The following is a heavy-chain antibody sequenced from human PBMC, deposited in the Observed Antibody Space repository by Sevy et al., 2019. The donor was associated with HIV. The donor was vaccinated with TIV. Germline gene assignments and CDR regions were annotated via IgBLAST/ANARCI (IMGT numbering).Heavy chain of an antibody. V-gene: IGHV1-69*13. Sequence: ASVKVSCKASGGTFSSYAISWVRQAPGQGLEWMGGIIPIFGTANYAQTFQGRVTITADESTSTVYMELSSLRSEDTAVYYCARYGDIVASLTIYAEYYYYGMDVWGQGTTVTVS. CDR1: GGTFSSYA. J-gene: IGHJ6*01. CDR2: IIPIFGTA. CDR3: ARYGDIVASLTIYAEYYYYGMDV. D-gene: IGHD5-12*01.